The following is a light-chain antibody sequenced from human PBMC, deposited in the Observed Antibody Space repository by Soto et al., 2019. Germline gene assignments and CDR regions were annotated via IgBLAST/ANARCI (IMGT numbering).Light chain of an antibody. Sequence: NFMLTQPHSVSESPGKTVTLSCTRSSGSIASNYVQWYQQRPGSAPTLVIYEDNQRPSGVPDRFSGSIDRSSNSASLTISGLKTEDEADYYCQSYDTSYPSVFGGGTQRTVL. J-gene: IGLJ7*01. CDR3: QSYDTSYPSV. CDR1: SGSIASNY. V-gene: IGLV6-57*03. CDR2: EDN.